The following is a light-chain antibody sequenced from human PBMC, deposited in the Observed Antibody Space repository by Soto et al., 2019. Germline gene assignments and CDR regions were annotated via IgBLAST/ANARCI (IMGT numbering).Light chain of an antibody. V-gene: IGKV1-9*01. CDR1: QGIARH. J-gene: IGKJ2*01. CDR3: LQVNTFPHT. Sequence: DIPLTQSPSFLSASVGDRVTITCRASQGIARHLAWYHKTPGKAPKFLIYAGSSLESGVPSRLSGSGFGTEFTITIISLQPEDFATFFCLQVNTFPHTSGHGTKLEIK. CDR2: AGS.